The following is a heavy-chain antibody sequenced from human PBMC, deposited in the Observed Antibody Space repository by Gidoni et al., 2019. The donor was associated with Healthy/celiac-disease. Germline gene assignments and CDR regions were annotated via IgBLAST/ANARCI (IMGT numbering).Heavy chain of an antibody. CDR1: TLRSYG. D-gene: IGHD5-12*01. CDR2: IWYDGSNK. CDR3: ARDLDKNGYDWYYYYGMDV. V-gene: IGHV3-33*01. Sequence: TLRSYGMHWVRPATGKGLEGVAVIWYDGSNKYYADSVKGRFTISRDNSKNTLYLQMNSLRAEDTAVYYCARDLDKNGYDWYYYYGMDVWGQGTTVTVSS. J-gene: IGHJ6*02.